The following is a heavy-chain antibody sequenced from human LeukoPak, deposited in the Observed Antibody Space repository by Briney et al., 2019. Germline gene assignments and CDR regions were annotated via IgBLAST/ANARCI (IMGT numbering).Heavy chain of an antibody. CDR3: ARWERGSSENLDY. D-gene: IGHD2-2*01. CDR2: IYYSGST. J-gene: IGHJ4*02. Sequence: ASETLSLTSTVSGGSISNYFWSWIRQPPGKGLEWIGYIYYSGSTNYNPSLKTRVTISVDTSKNQFSLKLSSVTAADTAVYYCARWERGSSENLDYWGQGTLVTVSS. V-gene: IGHV4-59*01. CDR1: GGSISNYF.